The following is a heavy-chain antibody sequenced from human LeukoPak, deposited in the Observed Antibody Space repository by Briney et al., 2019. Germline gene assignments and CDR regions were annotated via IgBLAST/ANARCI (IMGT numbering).Heavy chain of an antibody. D-gene: IGHD5-24*01. Sequence: SETLSLTCTVSGGSISSYYWSWIRQPPGKGLEWIGYIYYSGSTNCNPSLKSRVTISVDTSKNQFSLKLSSVTAADTAVYYCARRRVEMATINYYYYYMDVWGKGTTVTVSS. J-gene: IGHJ6*03. V-gene: IGHV4-59*01. CDR1: GGSISSYY. CDR2: IYYSGST. CDR3: ARRRVEMATINYYYYYMDV.